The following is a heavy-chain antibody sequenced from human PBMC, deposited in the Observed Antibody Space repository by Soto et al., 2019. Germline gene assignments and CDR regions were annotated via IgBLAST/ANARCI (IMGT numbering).Heavy chain of an antibody. CDR3: ARDSKRGYSGYDKLDY. CDR2: IYYSGST. CDR1: GGYKSNYG. V-gene: IGHV4-59*01. D-gene: IGHD5-12*01. J-gene: IGHJ4*02. Sequence: SLRWSVAGGYKSNYGWSWIRKTPGKGLEWIGYIYYSGSTNSNPSLKSRVTISVDTSKNQFSLKLSSVTAADTAVYYCARDSKRGYSGYDKLDYWGQGTLVTVS.